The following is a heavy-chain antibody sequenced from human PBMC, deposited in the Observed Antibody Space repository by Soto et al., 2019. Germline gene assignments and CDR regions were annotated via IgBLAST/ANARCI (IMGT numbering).Heavy chain of an antibody. J-gene: IGHJ6*02. CDR3: ARKGYIGNFGLDV. CDR1: GYTFRNYD. Sequence: QVQLVQSGAEVKRPGASVKVSCKASGYTFRNYDVAWVRRAPGHGLEWMGWISISKGKTYYQESLQGRVTMTMHTGTTTAYMEMRSLRSDNTAVYYCARKGYIGNFGLDVWGQGTTVTVSS. D-gene: IGHD5-12*01. CDR2: ISISKGKT. V-gene: IGHV1-18*01.